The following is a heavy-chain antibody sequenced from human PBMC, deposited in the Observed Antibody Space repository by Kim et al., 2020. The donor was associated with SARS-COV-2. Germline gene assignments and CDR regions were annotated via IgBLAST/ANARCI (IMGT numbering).Heavy chain of an antibody. CDR1: GYTFTSYD. Sequence: ASVKVSCKASGYTFTSYDINWVRQATGQGLEWMGWMNPNSGNTGYAQKFQGRVTMTRNTSISTAYMELSSLRSEDTAVYYCARVGSRRDGYNLEYWGQGTLVTVSS. CDR2: MNPNSGNT. CDR3: ARVGSRRDGYNLEY. J-gene: IGHJ4*02. D-gene: IGHD5-12*01. V-gene: IGHV1-8*01.